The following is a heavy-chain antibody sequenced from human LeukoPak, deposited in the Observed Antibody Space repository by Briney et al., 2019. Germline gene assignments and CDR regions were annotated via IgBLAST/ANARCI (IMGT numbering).Heavy chain of an antibody. Sequence: GGSLRLPCAASGFTFSSYGMHWVRQAPGKGLEWVAVIWYDGSNKYYADSVKGRFTISRDNSKNTLYLQMNSLRAEDTAVYYCARSNYYDSSGYLGYWGQGTLVTVSS. CDR2: IWYDGSNK. J-gene: IGHJ4*02. D-gene: IGHD3-22*01. V-gene: IGHV3-33*01. CDR1: GFTFSSYG. CDR3: ARSNYYDSSGYLGY.